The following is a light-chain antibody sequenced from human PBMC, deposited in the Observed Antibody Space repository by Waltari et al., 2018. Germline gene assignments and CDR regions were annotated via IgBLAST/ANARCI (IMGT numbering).Light chain of an antibody. CDR1: QGIATW. Sequence: DIQMTQSPSSVSASVVAKVTITCRASQGIATWLAWYQQKPGKAPKVLIYGASTLLTGVPSRFSGSGSGTEFTLTITGLQPEDFATYFCQQGNSFPPTFGQGTRVEV. CDR3: QQGNSFPPT. CDR2: GAS. V-gene: IGKV1-12*01. J-gene: IGKJ1*01.